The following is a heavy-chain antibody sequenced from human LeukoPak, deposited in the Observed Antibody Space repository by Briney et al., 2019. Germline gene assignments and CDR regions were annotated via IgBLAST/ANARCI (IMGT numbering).Heavy chain of an antibody. D-gene: IGHD2-8*01. CDR2: ISSSGSTI. CDR3: ARLPDIPLIDY. J-gene: IGHJ4*02. CDR1: GFTFSDYY. Sequence: GGSLRLSCAASGFTFSDYYMSWIRQAPGKGLEWVSYISSSGSTIYYADSVKGRFTISRDNAKNSLYLQMNSLSAEDTAVYYCARLPDIPLIDYWGQGTLVTVSS. V-gene: IGHV3-11*01.